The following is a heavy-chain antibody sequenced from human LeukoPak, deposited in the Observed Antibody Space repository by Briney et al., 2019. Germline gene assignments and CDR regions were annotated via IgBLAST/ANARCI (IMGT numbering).Heavy chain of an antibody. CDR1: GGSISSYY. CDR3: ARAIVVVPYYMDV. CDR2: IYTSGST. Sequence: SETLSLTCTVSGGSISSYYWSWIRQPPGKGLEWIGYIYTSGSTNYNPSLKSRVTISADTSKNQFSLKLSSVTAADTAVYYCARAIVVVPYYMDVWGKGTTVTVSS. V-gene: IGHV4-4*09. D-gene: IGHD2-2*01. J-gene: IGHJ6*03.